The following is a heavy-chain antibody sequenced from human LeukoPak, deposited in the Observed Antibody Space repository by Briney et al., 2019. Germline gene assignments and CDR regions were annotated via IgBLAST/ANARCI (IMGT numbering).Heavy chain of an antibody. CDR2: IYYSGST. Sequence: SETLSLTCTVSGGSISSSSYYWGWIRQPPGKGLEWIGSIYYSGSTYYNPSLKSRVTISVDTSKNQFSLKLSSVTAADTAVYYCARLPKSGATGGIFDYWGQGTPVTVSS. V-gene: IGHV4-39*01. CDR1: GGSISSSSYY. D-gene: IGHD1-26*01. J-gene: IGHJ4*02. CDR3: ARLPKSGATGGIFDY.